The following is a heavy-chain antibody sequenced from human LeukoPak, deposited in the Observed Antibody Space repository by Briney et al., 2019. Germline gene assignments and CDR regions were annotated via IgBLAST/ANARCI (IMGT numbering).Heavy chain of an antibody. CDR2: ISGSGGST. V-gene: IGHV3-23*01. Sequence: GGSLRLSCAASGFTFSSYAISWVRQAPGKGLEWVSAISGSGGSTYYADSVKGRFTISRDNSKNTLYLQMNSLRAEDTAVYYCAKVKTKGYYYMDVWGKGTTVTVSS. CDR3: AKVKTKGYYYMDV. CDR1: GFTFSSYA. J-gene: IGHJ6*03.